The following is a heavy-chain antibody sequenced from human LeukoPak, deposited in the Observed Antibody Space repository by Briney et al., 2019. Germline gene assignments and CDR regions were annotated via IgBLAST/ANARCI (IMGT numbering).Heavy chain of an antibody. D-gene: IGHD4-11*01. CDR1: GYGFSDVY. V-gene: IGHV1-2*02. J-gene: IGHJ5*02. Sequence: ASVKVSCKASGYGFSDVYFNWVRQAPGQGLEWMGWINPHSGATNYAQRFQGRVSMDASFDTAYMELSRLTSDDTAVYYYATSSTVTHTRDPWGQGTLVTVSS. CDR3: ATSSTVTHTRDP. CDR2: INPHSGAT.